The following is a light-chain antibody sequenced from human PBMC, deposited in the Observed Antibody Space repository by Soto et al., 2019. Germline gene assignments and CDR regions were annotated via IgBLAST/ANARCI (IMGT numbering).Light chain of an antibody. CDR2: EAS. Sequence: EIVLTQSPATLSLSPGERATLSCRASQSVSKYLAWYQQKPGQTPRLLIYEASNRATGIPARFSASGSGTDFTLTLSSLEPEDFAVYYCQQRYSWVTFGGGTKVEIK. CDR1: QSVSKY. CDR3: QQRYSWVT. J-gene: IGKJ4*01. V-gene: IGKV3-11*01.